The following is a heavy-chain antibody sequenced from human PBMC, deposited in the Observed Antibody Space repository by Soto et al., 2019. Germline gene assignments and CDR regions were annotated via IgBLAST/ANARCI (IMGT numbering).Heavy chain of an antibody. V-gene: IGHV1-69*13. CDR1: GGRYSSYA. Sequence: GTSVKVSCEACGGRYSSYAISWVRQAPGQGLEWMGGIIPIFGTANYAQKFQGRVTITADESTSTAYMELSSLRSEDTAVYYCARGSRCSGGSCYGRGAFDIWGQGTMVTVSS. CDR2: IIPIFGTA. J-gene: IGHJ3*02. CDR3: ARGSRCSGGSCYGRGAFDI. D-gene: IGHD2-15*01.